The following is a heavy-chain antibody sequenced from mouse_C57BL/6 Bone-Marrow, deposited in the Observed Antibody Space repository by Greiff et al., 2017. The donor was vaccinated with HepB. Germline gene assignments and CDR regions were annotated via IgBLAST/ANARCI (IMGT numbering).Heavy chain of an antibody. CDR2: IYPGSGST. Sequence: VQLQQPGAELVKPGASVKMSCKASGYTFTSYWITWVKQRPGQGLEWIGDIYPGSGSTNYNEKFKSKATLTVDTSSSTAYMQRSSLTSEDSAVYYCARKDYYGSPYAMDYWGQGTSVTVSS. CDR1: GYTFTSYW. D-gene: IGHD1-1*01. V-gene: IGHV1-55*01. CDR3: ARKDYYGSPYAMDY. J-gene: IGHJ4*01.